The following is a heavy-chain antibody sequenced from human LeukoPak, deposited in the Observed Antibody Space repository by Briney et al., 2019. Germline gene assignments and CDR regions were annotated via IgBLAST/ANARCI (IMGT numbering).Heavy chain of an antibody. V-gene: IGHV3-30*04. CDR1: GFTFSSYA. J-gene: IGHJ6*03. D-gene: IGHD6-19*01. CDR2: ISYDGSNK. Sequence: GRSLRLSCAASGFTFSSYAMHWVRQAPGKGLEWVAVISYDGSNKYYADSVKGRFTISRDNSKNTLYLQMNSLRAEDTAVYYCARGIHPQWLVYHYMDVWGKGTTVTVSS. CDR3: ARGIHPQWLVYHYMDV.